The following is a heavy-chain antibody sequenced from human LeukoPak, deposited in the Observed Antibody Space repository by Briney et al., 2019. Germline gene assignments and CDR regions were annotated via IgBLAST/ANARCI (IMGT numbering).Heavy chain of an antibody. D-gene: IGHD2-2*01. CDR1: GVTFSNDG. V-gene: IGHV3-21*01. Sequence: GGSLRLSCAASGVTFSNDGMDWVRQAPGQGLEWVSSISGSSTYIYYADSVKGRFTISRDNAKSSLYLQMDSLRAEDTAVYYCASERACGASSCVAYYFDSWGQGTLVTVSS. CDR2: ISGSSTYI. J-gene: IGHJ4*02. CDR3: ASERACGASSCVAYYFDS.